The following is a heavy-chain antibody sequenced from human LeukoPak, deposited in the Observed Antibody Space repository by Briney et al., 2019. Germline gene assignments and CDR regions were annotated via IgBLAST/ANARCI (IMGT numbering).Heavy chain of an antibody. CDR3: ARDGDAVSGAIAGAFDL. J-gene: IGHJ3*01. D-gene: IGHD2-2*01. CDR2: VYSTGNT. Sequence: PSQTLSLTCTVSGGSISSGGYYWSWIRQSAGKGLEWIGHVYSTGNTKYNPSLKSRVTISADTSKNQISLRLRSVTAADTAMFYCARDGDAVSGAIAGAFDLWGRGTMVNGFS. CDR1: GGSISSGGYY. V-gene: IGHV4-61*09.